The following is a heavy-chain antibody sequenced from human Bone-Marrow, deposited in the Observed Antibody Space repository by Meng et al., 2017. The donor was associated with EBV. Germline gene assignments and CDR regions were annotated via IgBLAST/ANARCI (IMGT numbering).Heavy chain of an antibody. J-gene: IGHJ4*02. CDR3: AHRRSDSGWFGY. CDR1: GFPLSTPGMG. CDR2: IYWDDET. Sequence: LNESDPHGLNPPQALPLTRTFSGFPLSTPGMGVAWIRQPPGKALEWLALIYWDDETRYSPALKNRLTVTKDSSKNQVVFRMANLDPADTATYYCAHRRSDSGWFGYWGQGALVTVSS. V-gene: IGHV2-5*02. D-gene: IGHD6-19*01.